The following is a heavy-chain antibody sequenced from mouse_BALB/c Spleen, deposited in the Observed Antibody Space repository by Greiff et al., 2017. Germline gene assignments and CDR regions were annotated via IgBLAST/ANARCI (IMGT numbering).Heavy chain of an antibody. CDR2: ISSGGSYT. CDR3: ARGYDYDWFAY. D-gene: IGHD2-4*01. Sequence: EVKLQESGGGLVKPGGSLKLSCAASGFTFSSYAMSWVRQSPEKRLEWVAEISSGGSYTYYPDTVTGRFTISRDNAKNTLYLEMSSLRSEDTAMYYCARGYDYDWFAYWGQGTLVTVSA. J-gene: IGHJ3*01. V-gene: IGHV5-9-4*01. CDR1: GFTFSSYA.